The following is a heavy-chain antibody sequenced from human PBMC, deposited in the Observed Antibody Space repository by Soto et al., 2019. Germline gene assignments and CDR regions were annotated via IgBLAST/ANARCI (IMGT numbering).Heavy chain of an antibody. J-gene: IGHJ4*02. V-gene: IGHV3-72*01. D-gene: IGHD6-6*01. Sequence: EVQLVESGGDLVQPGGSLRLSCAASGFTLSDHYMDWVRQAPGKGQEWVARTKNRSQRYTIEYAASVKGRFTISRDDSKNSLFLQMNSLKSDDTAVYYCTCWIAARCSWGQGTLVTVAS. CDR2: TKNRSQRYTI. CDR1: GFTLSDHY. CDR3: TCWIAARCS.